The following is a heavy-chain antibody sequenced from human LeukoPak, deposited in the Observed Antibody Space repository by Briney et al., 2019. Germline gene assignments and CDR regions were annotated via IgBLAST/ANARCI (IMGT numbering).Heavy chain of an antibody. CDR2: ISGSGVST. J-gene: IGHJ4*02. V-gene: IGHV3-23*01. Sequence: PGGSLRLSCAASGFTFRSYAMSWVRQASGKGLEWVSAISGSGVSTYYADSVKGRFTVSRDNSKNTLYLQMSSLRAEDTAVYYCAKDERNWNYNLASQTYDWGQGTLVTVSS. CDR1: GFTFRSYA. D-gene: IGHD1-7*01. CDR3: AKDERNWNYNLASQTYD.